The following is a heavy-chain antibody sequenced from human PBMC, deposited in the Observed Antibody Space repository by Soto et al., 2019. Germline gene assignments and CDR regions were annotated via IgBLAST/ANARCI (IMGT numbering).Heavy chain of an antibody. CDR2: IIPIFGTA. Sequence: SVKVSCKASGGTFSSYAISWVRQAPGQGLEWMGGIIPIFGTANYAQKFQGRVTITADESTSTAYMELSSLRSEDTAVYYCARVEAVRKIITGTLREPRYYFDYWGQGTLVTVSS. V-gene: IGHV1-69*13. D-gene: IGHD1-7*01. CDR3: ARVEAVRKIITGTLREPRYYFDY. CDR1: GGTFSSYA. J-gene: IGHJ4*02.